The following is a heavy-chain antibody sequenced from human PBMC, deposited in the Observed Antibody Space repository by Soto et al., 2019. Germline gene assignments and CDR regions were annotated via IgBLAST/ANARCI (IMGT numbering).Heavy chain of an antibody. CDR3: ASGKDYAEGGY. CDR1: GFTFSSYS. D-gene: IGHD4-17*01. J-gene: IGHJ4*02. CDR2: ISSSSTI. V-gene: IGHV3-48*02. Sequence: EVQLVESGGGLVQPGGSLRLSCAASGFTFSSYSMNWVRQAPGKGLEWVSYISSSSTIYYADSVKGRFTISRDNAKNSLYLQMNSLRDEETAVYYCASGKDYAEGGYWGQGTLVTVSS.